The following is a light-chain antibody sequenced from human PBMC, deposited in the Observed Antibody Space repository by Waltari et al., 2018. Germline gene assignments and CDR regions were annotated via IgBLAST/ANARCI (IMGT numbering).Light chain of an antibody. J-gene: IGKJ4*01. CDR1: QDIKND. V-gene: IGKV1-6*02. Sequence: AIQMTQSPSSLSASVGDRLTITCRASQDIKNDLGWYQKKPDTAPKFLIHAASSLQSAVPSRFSGGGSGTNFTLTISSLQPEDFATYYCLQDYTYPLTFGGGTKVEIK. CDR2: AAS. CDR3: LQDYTYPLT.